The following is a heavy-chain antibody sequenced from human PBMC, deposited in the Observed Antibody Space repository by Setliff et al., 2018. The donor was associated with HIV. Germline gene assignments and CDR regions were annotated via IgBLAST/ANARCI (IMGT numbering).Heavy chain of an antibody. CDR1: GGSLSGYY. Sequence: NLSETLSLTCAVYGGSLSGYYWSWVRQSPGRGLEWIGEINQSGNTNFDPSLKSRLIISVDTSKSQFSLKLTSVTAADTALYYCAREGGQGYSGSGSFYHRNFDLWGRGTLVTVSS. V-gene: IGHV4-34*01. J-gene: IGHJ2*01. CDR3: AREGGQGYSGSGSFYHRNFDL. CDR2: INQSGNT. D-gene: IGHD3-10*01.